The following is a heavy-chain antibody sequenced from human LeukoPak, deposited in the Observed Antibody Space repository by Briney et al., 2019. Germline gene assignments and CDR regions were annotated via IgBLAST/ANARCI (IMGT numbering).Heavy chain of an antibody. CDR2: INPSTGGT. V-gene: IGHV1-2*02. CDR3: ARDRIVRLRSYYNYGLDG. D-gene: IGHD2-15*01. J-gene: IGHJ6*02. Sequence: ASVRISCKTSGFTFTGYSMHWVRQVPGQGLEWMGWINPSTGGTKYPQKFQGRVTMTMDTSISTAYMDLSSLRSDDTAVYYCARDRIVRLRSYYNYGLDGWGQGTTVTVSS. CDR1: GFTFTGYS.